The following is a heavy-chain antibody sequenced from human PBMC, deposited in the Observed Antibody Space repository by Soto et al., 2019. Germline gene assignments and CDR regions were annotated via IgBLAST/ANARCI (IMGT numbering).Heavy chain of an antibody. CDR3: ARDGVYSSGWYPYYFDY. V-gene: IGHV3-53*02. D-gene: IGHD6-19*01. CDR2: IYSGGST. J-gene: IGHJ4*02. CDR1: GFTVSSNY. Sequence: EVQLVETGGGLIQPGGSLRLSCAASGFTVSSNYMSWVRQAPGKGLEWVSVIYSGGSTYYADSVKGRFTISRDNSKNTLYLQMNSLRAEDTAVYYCARDGVYSSGWYPYYFDYWGQGTLVTVSS.